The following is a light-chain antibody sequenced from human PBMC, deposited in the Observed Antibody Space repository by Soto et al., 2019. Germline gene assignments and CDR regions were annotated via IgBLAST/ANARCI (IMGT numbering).Light chain of an antibody. J-gene: IGLJ2*01. Sequence: QSALTQPASVSGSPGQSITISCTGTSSDVGSYNLVSWYQQHPGKAPKLMIYEVSKRPSGVSSRFSGSKSGNTASLTISGLQAEDEADYYCCSYAGSEVFGGGTQLTVL. CDR2: EVS. V-gene: IGLV2-23*02. CDR3: CSYAGSEV. CDR1: SSDVGSYNL.